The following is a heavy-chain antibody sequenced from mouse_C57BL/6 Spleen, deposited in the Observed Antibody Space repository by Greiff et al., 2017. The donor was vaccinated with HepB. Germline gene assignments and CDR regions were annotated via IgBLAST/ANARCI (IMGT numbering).Heavy chain of an antibody. CDR1: GFSLTSYG. V-gene: IGHV2-5*01. CDR2: IWRGGST. Sequence: VQGVESGPGLVQPSQSLSITCTVSGFSLTSYGVHWVRQSPGKGLEWLGVIWRGGSTDYNAAFMSRLSITKDNSKSQVFFKMNSLQADDTAIYYCAKNTPWDYGSSPYAMDYWGQGTSVTVSS. D-gene: IGHD1-1*01. J-gene: IGHJ4*01. CDR3: AKNTPWDYGSSPYAMDY.